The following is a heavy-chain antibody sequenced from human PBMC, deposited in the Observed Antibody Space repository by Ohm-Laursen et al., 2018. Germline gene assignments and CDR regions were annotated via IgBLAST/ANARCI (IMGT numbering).Heavy chain of an antibody. V-gene: IGHV6-1*01. D-gene: IGHD5-18*01. CDR2: TYYRSKWYN. CDR3: ARGRGYSGWGLFDY. J-gene: IGHJ4*02. Sequence: SETLSLTCAVSGDSVSSNSAAWNWIRQSPSRGLEWLGRTYYRSKWYNDYAVSVKSRITINPDTSKNQFSLQLNSVTPEDTAVYYCARGRGYSGWGLFDYWGQGTLVTVSS. CDR1: GDSVSSNSAA.